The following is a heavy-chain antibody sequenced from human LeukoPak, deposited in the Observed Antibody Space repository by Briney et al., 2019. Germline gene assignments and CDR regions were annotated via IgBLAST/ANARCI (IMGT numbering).Heavy chain of an antibody. CDR2: IGTAGDT. D-gene: IGHD3-22*01. CDR3: ARGRFYDSSGSDFDF. J-gene: IGHJ4*02. Sequence: PGGSLRLSCAASGFTFRSYDMHWVRQPTGKGLEWVSAIGTAGDTFYPGSVKGQFTISREDDKNSLYLQMNSLRAGDTAVYYCARGRFYDSSGSDFDFWGQGTLVTVSS. V-gene: IGHV3-13*01. CDR1: GFTFRSYD.